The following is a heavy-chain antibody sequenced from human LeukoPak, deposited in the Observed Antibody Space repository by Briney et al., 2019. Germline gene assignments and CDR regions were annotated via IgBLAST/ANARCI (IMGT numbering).Heavy chain of an antibody. J-gene: IGHJ4*02. CDR2: IYNSGTT. CDR1: FGSIRDYY. D-gene: IGHD2/OR15-2a*01. CDR3: ARGKKYPGVFDY. V-gene: IGHV4-59*01. Sequence: SETLSLTCSVSFGSIRDYYWSWIRQPPGKGLEWIGYIYNSGTTNYNPSLKGQVTISVDTSKNQLSLKLSSVTAADTAVYYCARGKKYPGVFDYWGQGTQVTVSS.